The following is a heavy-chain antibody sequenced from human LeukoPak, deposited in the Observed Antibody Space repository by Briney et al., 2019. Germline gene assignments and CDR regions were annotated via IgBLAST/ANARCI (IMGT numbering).Heavy chain of an antibody. J-gene: IGHJ4*02. CDR3: ARGYRSFDY. CDR2: INSDGSST. Sequence: GGSLRLSCAASGFTFSSYGMHWVRQAPGKGLVWVSRINSDGSSTTYADSVKGRFTISRDNAKDTLYLQMNSLRAEDTAVYYCARGYRSFDYWGQGTLVTVSS. D-gene: IGHD1-1*01. V-gene: IGHV3-74*01. CDR1: GFTFSSYG.